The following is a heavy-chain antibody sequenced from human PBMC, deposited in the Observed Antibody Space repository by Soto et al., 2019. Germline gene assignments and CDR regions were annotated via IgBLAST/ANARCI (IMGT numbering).Heavy chain of an antibody. Sequence: ASVKVSCKASGYTFTSYGISWVRQAPGQGLEWMGWISAYNGNTNYAQKLQGRVTITADKSTSTAYMELSSLRSEDTAVYYCARVQSAVVVAATPHLLAFMDVWGQGTTVTVSS. J-gene: IGHJ6*02. CDR2: ISAYNGNT. CDR3: ARVQSAVVVAATPHLLAFMDV. D-gene: IGHD2-15*01. CDR1: GYTFTSYG. V-gene: IGHV1-18*04.